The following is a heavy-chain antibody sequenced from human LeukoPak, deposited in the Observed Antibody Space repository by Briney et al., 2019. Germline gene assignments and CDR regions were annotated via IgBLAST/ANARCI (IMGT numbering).Heavy chain of an antibody. V-gene: IGHV1-18*01. Sequence: SVQVSCQASGYTFTNYGISWVRQAPGHGLEWMGSISSYNGNTDYAQKTQGRVSMTTDSSTSTDYMDLRSLRSDDAAVYYCARDLSILTGYRSFDYWGQGTLVTVSS. CDR2: ISSYNGNT. D-gene: IGHD3-9*01. CDR3: ARDLSILTGYRSFDY. J-gene: IGHJ4*02. CDR1: GYTFTNYG.